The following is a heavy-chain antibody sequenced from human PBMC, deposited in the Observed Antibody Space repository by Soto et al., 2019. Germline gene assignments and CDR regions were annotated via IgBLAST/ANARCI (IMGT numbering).Heavy chain of an antibody. J-gene: IGHJ5*02. CDR3: ARPRYSSGVGSWFDP. CDR2: IYYSGST. V-gene: IGHV4-39*01. CDR1: GGSISNSSYY. D-gene: IGHD6-19*01. Sequence: PSDTLSLTCTVSGGSISNSSYYWGWIRQPPGKGLEWIGSIYYSGSTYYNPSLKSRVTISVDTSKNQFSLKLSSVTAADTAVYYCARPRYSSGVGSWFDPWGQGTLVTVSS.